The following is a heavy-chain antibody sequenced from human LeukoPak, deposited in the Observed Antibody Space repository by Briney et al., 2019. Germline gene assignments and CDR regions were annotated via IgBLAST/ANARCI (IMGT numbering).Heavy chain of an antibody. Sequence: GASVKVSCKASGYTFTSCWISWVRQAPGEGLEWMGWISSYDGSTNYAQKFQDRVTVTTDTSTSTVYMELRSLRSDDPAVYYCARARLPNAYFDYWGQGTLVTVSS. CDR1: GYTFTSCW. CDR2: ISSYDGST. D-gene: IGHD2-21*01. CDR3: ARARLPNAYFDY. V-gene: IGHV1-18*01. J-gene: IGHJ4*02.